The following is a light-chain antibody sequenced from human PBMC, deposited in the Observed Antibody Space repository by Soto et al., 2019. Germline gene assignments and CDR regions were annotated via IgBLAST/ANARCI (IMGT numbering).Light chain of an antibody. J-gene: IGKJ2*01. CDR1: QSVSND. V-gene: IGKV3-15*01. CDR3: QHYIRWPYT. Sequence: DIVMTQSPATLSVSPGERANISCRASQSVSNDLAWYQHKPGQAPTLLIYGASTRATGLSARFSGSGSGTEFTLTISSLKSEDLAVYYCQHYIRWPYTFGQGTKLDSK. CDR2: GAS.